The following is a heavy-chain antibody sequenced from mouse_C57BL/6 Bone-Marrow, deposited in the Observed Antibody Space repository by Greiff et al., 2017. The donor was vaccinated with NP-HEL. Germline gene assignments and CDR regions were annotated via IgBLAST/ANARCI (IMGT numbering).Heavy chain of an antibody. CDR2: ISYDGSN. CDR3: ARVGVAPYYFDY. J-gene: IGHJ2*01. Sequence: VQLQQSGPGLVKPSQSLSLTCSVTGYSITSGYYWNWIRQFPGNKLEWMGYISYDGSNNYNPSLKNRISITRDTSTNQFFLKLNSVTTEDTATYYCARVGVAPYYFDYWGQGTTLTVSS. CDR1: GYSITSGYY. V-gene: IGHV3-6*01. D-gene: IGHD1-3*01.